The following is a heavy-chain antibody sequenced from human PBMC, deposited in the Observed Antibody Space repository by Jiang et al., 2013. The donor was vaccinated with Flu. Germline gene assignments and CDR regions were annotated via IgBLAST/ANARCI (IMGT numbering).Heavy chain of an antibody. CDR3: ARDSVVVAATGWFDP. Sequence: GAEVKKPGASVKVSCKASGYTFTSYYMHWVRQAPGQGLEWMGIINPSGGSTSYAQKFQGRVTMTRDTSTSTVYMELSSLRSEDTAVYYCARDSVVVAATGWFDPWGQGTLVTVSS. CDR1: GYTFTSYY. D-gene: IGHD2-15*01. J-gene: IGHJ5*02. CDR2: INPSGGST. V-gene: IGHV1-46*01.